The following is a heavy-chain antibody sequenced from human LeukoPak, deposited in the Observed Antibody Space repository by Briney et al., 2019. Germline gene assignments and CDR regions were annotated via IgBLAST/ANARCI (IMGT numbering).Heavy chain of an antibody. CDR3: ARDRRIVGATPLRNWFDP. CDR1: GGTFSSYA. CDR2: IIPIFGTA. D-gene: IGHD1-26*01. Sequence: GASVKVSCKASGGTFSSYAISWVRQAPGQGLEWMGGIIPIFGTANYAQKLQGRVTMTTDTSTSTAYMELRSLRSDDTAVYYCARDRRIVGATPLRNWFDPWGQGTLVTVSS. V-gene: IGHV1-69*05. J-gene: IGHJ5*02.